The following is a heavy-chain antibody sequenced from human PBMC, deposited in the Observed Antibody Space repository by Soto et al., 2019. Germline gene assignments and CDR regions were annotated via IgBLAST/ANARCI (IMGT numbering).Heavy chain of an antibody. J-gene: IGHJ6*03. D-gene: IGHD3-16*01. Sequence: SETLSLTCTVSGGSISNFYWGWIRQPPGKGLEWIGYVYYTGSTSYNPSLKRRVTFSADSSRGQFSLRLDSVTAADPGVYCCRRPVLGPHLCADSLVHYNSSMDDWREGT. CDR3: RRPVLGPHLCADSLVHYNSSMDD. CDR1: GGSISNFY. V-gene: IGHV4-59*08. CDR2: VYYTGST.